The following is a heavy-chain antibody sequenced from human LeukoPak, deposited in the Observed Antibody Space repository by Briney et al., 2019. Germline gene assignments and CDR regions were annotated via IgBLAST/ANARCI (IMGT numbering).Heavy chain of an antibody. CDR3: AKALYSSKKKGGNAADY. J-gene: IGHJ4*02. CDR2: ISGSGGST. CDR1: GFTFSSYA. V-gene: IGHV3-23*01. Sequence: PGGSLRLSRAASGFTFSSYAMSWVRQAPGKGLEWVSAISGSGGSTYYADSVKGRFTISRDNSKNTLYLQMNSLRAEDTAVYYCAKALYSSKKKGGNAADYWGQGTLVTVSS. D-gene: IGHD5-18*01.